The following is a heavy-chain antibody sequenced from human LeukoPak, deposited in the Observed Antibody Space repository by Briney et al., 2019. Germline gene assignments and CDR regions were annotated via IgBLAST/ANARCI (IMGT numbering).Heavy chain of an antibody. J-gene: IGHJ4*02. V-gene: IGHV1-2*02. CDR3: ARSYYDSSGYYYKYEYYFDY. CDR1: GYTFTGYY. CDR2: INPNSGGT. D-gene: IGHD3-22*01. Sequence: GASVKVSCKASGYTFTGYYMHWVRQAPGQGLEWMGWINPNSGGTNYAQKFQGRVTMTRDTSISTAYMELSRLRSDDTAVYYCARSYYDSSGYYYKYEYYFDYWGQGTLVTASS.